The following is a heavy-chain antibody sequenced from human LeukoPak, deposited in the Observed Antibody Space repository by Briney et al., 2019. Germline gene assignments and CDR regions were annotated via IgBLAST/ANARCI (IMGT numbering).Heavy chain of an antibody. CDR3: ARGRGYCNSTSCYIDY. J-gene: IGHJ4*02. Sequence: GGSLRLSCAASGFTFSSYSMNWVRQAPGKGLEWVSGISGGSSYIYYADSLKGRFTISRDNAKNSLYLQVNSLRAEDTAVYYCARGRGYCNSTSCYIDYWGQGTLVTVSS. D-gene: IGHD2-2*02. CDR2: ISGGSSYI. V-gene: IGHV3-21*01. CDR1: GFTFSSYS.